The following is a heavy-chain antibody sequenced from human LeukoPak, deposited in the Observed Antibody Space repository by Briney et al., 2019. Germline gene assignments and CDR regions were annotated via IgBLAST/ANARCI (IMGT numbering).Heavy chain of an antibody. D-gene: IGHD5-18*01. Sequence: SVKVSCKASGGTFSSYAISWVRQAPGQGLEWMGGIIPIFGTANYAQKFQGRVTITTDESTSTAYMELSSLRSEDTAVYYCARNPGYSYGIDYWGQGTLVTVSS. J-gene: IGHJ4*02. V-gene: IGHV1-69*05. CDR2: IIPIFGTA. CDR3: ARNPGYSYGIDY. CDR1: GGTFSSYA.